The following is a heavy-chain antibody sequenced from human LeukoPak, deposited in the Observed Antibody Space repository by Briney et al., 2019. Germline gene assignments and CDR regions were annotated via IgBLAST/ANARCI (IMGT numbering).Heavy chain of an antibody. Sequence: GGSLRLSCAASGFTFSSYGMHWVRQAPGKGLEWVAFIRYDGSNKYYADSVKGRSTISRYNSKNTLYLQMNSLRAEDTAVYYCAKDAGLYYYDSSGYQGPYFDYWGQGTLVTVSS. CDR3: AKDAGLYYYDSSGYQGPYFDY. CDR2: IRYDGSNK. V-gene: IGHV3-30*02. CDR1: GFTFSSYG. J-gene: IGHJ4*02. D-gene: IGHD3-22*01.